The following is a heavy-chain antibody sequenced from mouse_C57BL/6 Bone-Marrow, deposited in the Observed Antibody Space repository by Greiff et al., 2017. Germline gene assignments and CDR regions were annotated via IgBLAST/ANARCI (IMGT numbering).Heavy chain of an antibody. CDR1: GYTFTSYW. D-gene: IGHD1-1*01. J-gene: IGHJ1*03. CDR2: IDPSDSYT. V-gene: IGHV1-59*01. Sequence: VQLQQPGAELVRPGTSVKLSCKASGYTFTSYWMHWVKQRPGQGLEWIGVIDPSDSYTNYTQQFKGKATLTVDTSSITAYMQLSSLTSEDSAVXYCARSNYCGSSYWYFDVWGTGTTVTVSS. CDR3: ARSNYCGSSYWYFDV.